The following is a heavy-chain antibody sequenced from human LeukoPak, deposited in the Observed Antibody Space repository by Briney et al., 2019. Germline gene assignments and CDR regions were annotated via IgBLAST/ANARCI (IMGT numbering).Heavy chain of an antibody. CDR1: GGSIRSSYYY. Sequence: PSETLSLTCTVSGGSIRSSYYYWGWIRQHPGKGLEWIGYIYYSGSTYYNPSLKSRVTISVDTSKNQFSLKLSSVTAADTAVYYCARDGVPKYYYYGMDVWGQGTTVTVSS. J-gene: IGHJ6*02. CDR3: ARDGVPKYYYYGMDV. CDR2: IYYSGST. D-gene: IGHD1-1*01. V-gene: IGHV4-31*03.